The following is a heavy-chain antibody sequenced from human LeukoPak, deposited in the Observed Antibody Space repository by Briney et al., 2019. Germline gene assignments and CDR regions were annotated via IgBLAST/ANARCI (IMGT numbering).Heavy chain of an antibody. Sequence: PGGSLRPSCAASGFTFSSYWMSWVRQAPGKGLEWVANIKQDGSEKYYVDSVKGRFTISRDNAKNSLYLQMNSLRAEDTAVYYCASDREDYGMDVWGQGTTVTVSS. J-gene: IGHJ6*02. V-gene: IGHV3-7*03. CDR1: GFTFSSYW. CDR3: ASDREDYGMDV. CDR2: IKQDGSEK. D-gene: IGHD1-26*01.